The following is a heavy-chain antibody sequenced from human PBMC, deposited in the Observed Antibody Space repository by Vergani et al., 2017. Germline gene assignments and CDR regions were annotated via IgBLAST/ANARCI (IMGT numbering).Heavy chain of an antibody. CDR1: GFTFSDYY. D-gene: IGHD5-18*01. J-gene: IGHJ6*03. V-gene: IGHV3-11*01. CDR2: ISSSGSTI. Sequence: QVQLVESGGGLVKPGGSLRLSCAASGFTFSDYYMSWIRQAPGKGLEWVSYISSSGSTIYYADSVKGRFTISRDNAKNSLYLQMNSLRAEETAVYSCARRGEWIQLWSDYYYYYMDVWGKGTTVTVSS. CDR3: ARRGEWIQLWSDYYYYYMDV.